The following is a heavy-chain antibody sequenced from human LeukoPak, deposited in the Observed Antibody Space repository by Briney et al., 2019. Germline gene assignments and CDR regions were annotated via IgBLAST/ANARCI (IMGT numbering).Heavy chain of an antibody. CDR3: AKDVSGYYYTGAFDI. CDR2: IRYDGSNK. Sequence: GGSLRLSCAASGFTFSSYGMHWVRQAPGKGLEWVAFIRYDGSNKYYADSVKGRFTISRDNSKNTLYLQMNSLRAEDTAVYYCAKDVSGYYYTGAFDIWGQGTMVTVSS. CDR1: GFTFSSYG. J-gene: IGHJ3*02. D-gene: IGHD3-22*01. V-gene: IGHV3-30*02.